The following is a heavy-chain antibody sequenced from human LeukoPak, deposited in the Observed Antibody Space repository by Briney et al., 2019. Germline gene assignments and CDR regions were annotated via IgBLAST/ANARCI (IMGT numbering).Heavy chain of an antibody. V-gene: IGHV4-30-4*08. J-gene: IGHJ4*02. CDR2: INHSGST. CDR1: GGSISSGDYY. CDR3: ARGATGSLLWFGESPTHYFDY. Sequence: SQTLSLTCTVSGGSISSGDYYWSWIRQPPGKGLEWIGEINHSGSTNYNPSLKSRVTISVDTSKNQFSLKLSSVTAADTAVYYCARGATGSLLWFGESPTHYFDYWGQGTLVTVSS. D-gene: IGHD3-10*01.